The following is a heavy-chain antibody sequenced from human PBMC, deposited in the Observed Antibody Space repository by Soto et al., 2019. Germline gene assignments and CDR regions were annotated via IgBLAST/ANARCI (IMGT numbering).Heavy chain of an antibody. J-gene: IGHJ3*01. Sequence: VQLVESGGGLVQPGGSRRVSCAASGFSFSNYAMNWVRQAPGKGLEWVSYISIGSGSIFYADSVKGRFTISRDDAKNSLYMQMNTLRDEDTAVYHCVRDDRWAFDFWGQGTMVTVSS. CDR1: GFSFSNYA. CDR2: ISIGSGSI. V-gene: IGHV3-48*02. CDR3: VRDDRWAFDF. D-gene: IGHD3-22*01.